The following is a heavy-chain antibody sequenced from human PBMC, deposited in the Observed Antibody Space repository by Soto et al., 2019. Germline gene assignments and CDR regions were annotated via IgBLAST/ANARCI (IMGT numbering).Heavy chain of an antibody. J-gene: IGHJ4*02. CDR3: ARDYTATTGHPAY. V-gene: IGHV1-3*05. CDR1: GYTFTNYA. D-gene: IGHD1-1*01. CDR2: INAGNDNT. Sequence: QVQLVQSGAEDKKPGDSVKVSCKASGYTFTNYAIHWVRQAPGQGLEWMGWINAGNDNTKYSQKFQGRVTITRDTSASTAYMELSSLKSEDTAVYYCARDYTATTGHPAYWGQGTLVTVSS.